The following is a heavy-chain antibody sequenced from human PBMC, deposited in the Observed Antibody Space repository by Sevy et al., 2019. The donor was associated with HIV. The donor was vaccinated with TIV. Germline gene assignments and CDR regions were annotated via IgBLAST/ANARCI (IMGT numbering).Heavy chain of an antibody. CDR3: LKDLLRPVVVPAASFDY. CDR2: ISSNGDST. Sequence: GESLKISCSASGFTFSYYAMHWVRQAPGKGLQYVSGISSNGDSTDYADSVKGRFTISRDNSTNTLYLQKSSLRAEDKTVYYCLKDLLRPVVVPAASFDYWGQGTLVTVSS. V-gene: IGHV3-64D*06. CDR1: GFTFSYYA. D-gene: IGHD2-2*01. J-gene: IGHJ4*02.